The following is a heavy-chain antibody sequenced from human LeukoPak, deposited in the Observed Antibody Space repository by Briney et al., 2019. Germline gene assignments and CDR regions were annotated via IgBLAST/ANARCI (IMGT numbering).Heavy chain of an antibody. CDR1: GGTFSSYA. Sequence: ASVKVSCKASGGTFSSYAISWVRQAPGQGLVWMGGIIPLFGTANYAQKFQGRVTITADEYTSTAYMEQGSLRSEDTAVYYCARVVQARVEMATISGGLLDYWGQGTLVTVSS. V-gene: IGHV1-69*13. D-gene: IGHD5-24*01. CDR2: IIPLFGTA. CDR3: ARVVQARVEMATISGGLLDY. J-gene: IGHJ4*02.